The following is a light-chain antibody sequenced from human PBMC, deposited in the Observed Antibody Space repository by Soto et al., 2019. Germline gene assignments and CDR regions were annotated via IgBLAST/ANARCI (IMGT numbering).Light chain of an antibody. CDR2: KAS. CDR3: QHYKSYPWT. CDR1: QSIDSW. Sequence: DIQMTQSPSTMSASVGDRVTITCRASQSIDSWLAWYQQKPGKAPKFLMYKASNLESGVPSRFSVSGSETEFTLTISSLQPDDFAIYYCQHYKSYPWTFGQGTKVDIK. V-gene: IGKV1-5*03. J-gene: IGKJ1*01.